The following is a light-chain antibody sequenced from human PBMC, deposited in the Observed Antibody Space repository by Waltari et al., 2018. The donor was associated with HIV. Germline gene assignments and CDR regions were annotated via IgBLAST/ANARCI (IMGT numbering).Light chain of an antibody. J-gene: IGLJ1*01. CDR2: EVS. V-gene: IGLV2-8*01. CDR1: GRHVGGSKY. Sequence: QSALTQPPSAPGSPGQSVTISCTGTGRHVGGSKYGSWYQPHPGKAPKRMIYEVSKRPSGVPDRFSGSKSGNTASLTVSGLQAEDEADYYCSSYAGSNNLVFGTGTKVTVL. CDR3: SSYAGSNNLV.